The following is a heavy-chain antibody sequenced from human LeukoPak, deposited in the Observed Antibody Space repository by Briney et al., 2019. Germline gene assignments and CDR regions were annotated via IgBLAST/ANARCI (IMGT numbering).Heavy chain of an antibody. D-gene: IGHD3-22*01. Sequence: TLSLTCTVSGGSISSGGYYWTWIRQHPGKGLDWIGHIHYHGDTYYSPSLKSRLTISVDTSKNQFSLRLRSVTAADTAVYSCARVVAYDSTGYYLYYFDYWGQGTLVTVAA. J-gene: IGHJ4*02. CDR1: GGSISSGGYY. CDR3: ARVVAYDSTGYYLYYFDY. V-gene: IGHV4-31*03. CDR2: IHYHGDT.